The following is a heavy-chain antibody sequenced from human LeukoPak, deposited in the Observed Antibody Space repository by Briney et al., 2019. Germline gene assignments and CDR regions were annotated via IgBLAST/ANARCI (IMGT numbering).Heavy chain of an antibody. D-gene: IGHD6-19*01. CDR2: ISGSGGST. CDR3: AKDLGSGWYDYYYVMDV. Sequence: GGSLRLSCAASGFTLSSYAMSWVRQAPGKGLEWVSAISGSGGSTYYADSVKGRFTISRDNSKNTLYLQMNSLRAEDTAVYYCAKDLGSGWYDYYYVMDVWGQGTTVTVSS. CDR1: GFTLSSYA. V-gene: IGHV3-23*01. J-gene: IGHJ6*02.